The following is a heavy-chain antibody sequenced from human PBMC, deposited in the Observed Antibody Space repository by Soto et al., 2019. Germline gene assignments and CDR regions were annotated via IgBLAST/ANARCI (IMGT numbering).Heavy chain of an antibody. CDR1: GFTFSSYA. CDR3: AGGLDYSGWVDYYYYMDV. V-gene: IGHV3-64*01. D-gene: IGHD4-4*01. CDR2: ISSNGVST. Sequence: EVQLVESGGGLVQPGGSLRLSCAASGFTFSSYAMHWVRQAPGKGLEYVSAISSNGVSTYYANSVKGRFTISRDNSKNTLYLQMGSLRAEDMAVYYCAGGLDYSGWVDYYYYMDVWGKGTTVTVSS. J-gene: IGHJ6*03.